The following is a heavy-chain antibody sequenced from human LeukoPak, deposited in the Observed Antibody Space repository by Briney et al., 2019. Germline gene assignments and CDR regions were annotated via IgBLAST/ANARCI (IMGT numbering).Heavy chain of an antibody. D-gene: IGHD2-15*01. V-gene: IGHV4-61*01. J-gene: IGHJ4*02. CDR1: GGSVSSGSYY. Sequence: SETLSLTCTVSGGSVSSGSYYWSWIRQPPGKGLEWIGYIYYSGSTNYNPSLKSRVTISVDTSKNQFSLKLSSVTAADTAVYYCARAYYYCSGGSCYWPRLVTFDYWGQGTLVTVSS. CDR2: IYYSGST. CDR3: ARAYYYCSGGSCYWPRLVTFDY.